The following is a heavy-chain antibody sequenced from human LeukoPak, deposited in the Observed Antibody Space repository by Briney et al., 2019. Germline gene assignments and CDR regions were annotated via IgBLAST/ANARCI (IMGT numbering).Heavy chain of an antibody. CDR3: ARSGYSSSWYYFDY. CDR2: IYYSGST. Sequence: KPSETLSLTCTVSGGSVSSGSYYWSWIRQHPGKGLEWIGYIYYSGSTYYNPSLKSRVTISVDTSKNQFSLKLSSVTAADTAVYYCARSGYSSSWYYFDYWGQGTLVTVSS. CDR1: GGSVSSGSYY. J-gene: IGHJ4*02. D-gene: IGHD6-13*01. V-gene: IGHV4-31*03.